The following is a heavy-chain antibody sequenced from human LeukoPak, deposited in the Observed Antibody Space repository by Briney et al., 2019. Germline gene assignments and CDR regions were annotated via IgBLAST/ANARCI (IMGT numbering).Heavy chain of an antibody. CDR3: AREYSSGWLSR. CDR2: IWYDGSNI. Sequence: GTSLRLSCAASGISFSSHGMHWVRQAPGKGLEWVAVIWYDGSNIYYADSVKGRFTISRDNFKNTLYLQMNSLRAEDTAVYYCAREYSSGWLSRWGQGTLVTVSP. D-gene: IGHD6-19*01. CDR1: GISFSSHG. J-gene: IGHJ4*02. V-gene: IGHV3-33*01.